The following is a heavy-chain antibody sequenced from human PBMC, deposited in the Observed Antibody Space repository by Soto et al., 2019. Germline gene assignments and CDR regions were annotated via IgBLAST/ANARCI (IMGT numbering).Heavy chain of an antibody. CDR2: IYYSGST. D-gene: IGHD3-22*01. J-gene: IGHJ3*02. CDR1: GGSISSGGYY. V-gene: IGHV4-31*03. Sequence: SETLSLTCTVSGGSISSGGYYWSWIRQHPGKGLEWIGYIYYSGSTYYNPSLKSRVTISVDTSKNQFSLKLSSVTAADTAVYYCARDISSGYIGDAFDIWGQGTMVTVSS. CDR3: ARDISSGYIGDAFDI.